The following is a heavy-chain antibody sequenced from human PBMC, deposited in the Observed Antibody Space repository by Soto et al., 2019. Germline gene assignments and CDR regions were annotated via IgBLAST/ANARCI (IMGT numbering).Heavy chain of an antibody. D-gene: IGHD7-27*01. Sequence: QVQLQESGPGLVKPSQTLSLTCTVSGGSISSAYYCWSWIRQSPEKGREWIGHISNSVNTYSNPSLSSGVTISVDTSKNHFSLKLTSVTAADTAVYYCARGPSGDKVDNWGQGTLVTVSS. V-gene: IGHV4-30-4*01. CDR3: ARGPSGDKVDN. CDR2: ISNSVNT. J-gene: IGHJ4*02. CDR1: GGSISSAYYC.